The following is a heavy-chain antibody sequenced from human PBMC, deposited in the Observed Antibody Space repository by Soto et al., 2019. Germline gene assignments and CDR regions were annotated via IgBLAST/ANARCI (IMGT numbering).Heavy chain of an antibody. CDR2: IYPGDSDT. CDR3: ARVLRVTTVLYYYYYGMDV. D-gene: IGHD4-4*01. CDR1: GYSSTSYW. V-gene: IGHV5-51*01. J-gene: IGHJ6*02. Sequence: GESLKISCKGSGYSSTSYWIGWVRQMPGKGLEWMGIIYPGDSDTRYSPSFQGQVTISADKSISTAYLQWSSLKASDTAMYYCARVLRVTTVLYYYYYGMDVWGQGTTVTVSS.